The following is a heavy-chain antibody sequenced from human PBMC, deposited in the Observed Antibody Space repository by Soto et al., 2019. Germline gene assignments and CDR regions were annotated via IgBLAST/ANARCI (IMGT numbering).Heavy chain of an antibody. J-gene: IGHJ4*02. D-gene: IGHD2-21*02. CDR2: IYYTGNT. Sequence: SETLSLTCTVSGGSITTYSWNWIRQSPGKGLEWIGYIYYTGNTNYNPSLKSRVTISLDMSKNQFSLKLSSVATADTAVYYCAREPRQGDRIYYFDYWGQGTLVTV. V-gene: IGHV4-59*01. CDR3: AREPRQGDRIYYFDY. CDR1: GGSITTYS.